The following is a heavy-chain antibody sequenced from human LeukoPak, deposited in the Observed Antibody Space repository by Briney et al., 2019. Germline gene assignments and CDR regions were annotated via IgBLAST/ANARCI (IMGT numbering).Heavy chain of an antibody. CDR2: INHSGST. CDR3: ARGYGGIYYYYMDV. V-gene: IGHV4-34*01. Sequence: PGGSLRLSCAASGFTFSDYYMSWIRQTPGKGLEWIGEINHSGSTNYNPSLKSRVTISVDTSKNQFSLKLRSVTAADTAVYYCARGYGGIYYYYMDVWGKGTTVTVSS. J-gene: IGHJ6*03. D-gene: IGHD3-16*01. CDR1: GFTFSDYY.